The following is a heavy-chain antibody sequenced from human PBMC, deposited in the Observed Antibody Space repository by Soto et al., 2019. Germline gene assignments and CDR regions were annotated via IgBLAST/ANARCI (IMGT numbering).Heavy chain of an antibody. D-gene: IGHD3-3*01. CDR2: INPNSGGT. V-gene: IGHV1-2*02. Sequence: ASVKVSCKASGDTFTANYIHWVRQAPGQGLEWMGWINPNSGGTNYAQKFQGRVTMTRDTSISTAYMELSRLRSDDTAVYYCARDQGLRFLEWLFWFDPWGQGTLVTVSS. CDR3: ARDQGLRFLEWLFWFDP. CDR1: GDTFTANY. J-gene: IGHJ5*02.